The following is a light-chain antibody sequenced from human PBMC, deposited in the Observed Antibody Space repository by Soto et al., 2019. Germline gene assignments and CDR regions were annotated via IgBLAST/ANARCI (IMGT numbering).Light chain of an antibody. CDR1: QSVSSSY. V-gene: IGKV3D-20*01. CDR3: QQYGSSPYT. J-gene: IGKJ2*01. Sequence: EIVLTQSPATLSLSPGDRATLSCRASQSVSSSYLAWYQQKPGLAPRLLIYDASSRATGIPDRFSGSGSGTDFTLTISRLEHKDFAVYYWQQYGSSPYTFGQGTKLEIK. CDR2: DAS.